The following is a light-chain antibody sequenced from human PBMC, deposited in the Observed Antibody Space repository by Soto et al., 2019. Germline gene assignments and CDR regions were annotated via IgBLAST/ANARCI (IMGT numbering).Light chain of an antibody. V-gene: IGKV1-39*01. J-gene: IGKJ5*01. CDR1: QSISSY. CDR3: QQSYSTPIT. Sequence: DIQMTQSASSLSASVGDRVTITCRASQSISSYLNWYQQKTGKAPKLLIYAASSLQSGVPSRFSGSGYGTDFNLTISSLQTEDFATYYCQQSYSTPITFGQGTRLEIK. CDR2: AAS.